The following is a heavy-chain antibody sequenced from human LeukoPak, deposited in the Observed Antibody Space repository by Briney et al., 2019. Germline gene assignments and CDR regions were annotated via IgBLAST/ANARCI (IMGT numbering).Heavy chain of an antibody. D-gene: IGHD1/OR15-1a*01. J-gene: IGHJ4*02. CDR1: GGSFSGYY. Sequence: SETLSLTCAVYGGSFSGYYWSWIRQPPGKGLEWIGYIYYSGSTNYNPSLKSRVTISVDTSKNQFSLKLSSVTAADTAVYYCARLNKHLDYWGQGTLVTVSS. V-gene: IGHV4-59*01. CDR2: IYYSGST. CDR3: ARLNKHLDY.